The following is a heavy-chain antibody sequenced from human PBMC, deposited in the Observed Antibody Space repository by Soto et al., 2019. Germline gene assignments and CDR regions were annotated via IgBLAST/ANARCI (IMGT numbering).Heavy chain of an antibody. J-gene: IGHJ4*02. CDR1: GGSISSGGYS. V-gene: IGHV4-30-2*01. D-gene: IGHD5-12*01. CDR3: AAGGGLPRYY. Sequence: QLQLQESGSGLVKPSQTLSLTCAVSGGSISSGGYSWSWIRQPPGKVLEWIGYIYHTGSTYYNPSLKSRVTISVDRSTNQFSLKLSSVPAADTAVYYCAAGGGLPRYYWGQGTLVTVSS. CDR2: IYHTGST.